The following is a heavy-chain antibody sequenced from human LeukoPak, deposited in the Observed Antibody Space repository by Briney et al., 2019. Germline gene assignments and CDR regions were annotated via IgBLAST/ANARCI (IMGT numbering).Heavy chain of an antibody. Sequence: PSETLSLTCTVSGGSISSYYWSWIRQPPGKGLEWIGYIYYSGSTNYNPSLKSRVTISVDTSKNQCSLKLSSVTAADTAVYYCAREVGATTTFDYWGQGTLVTVSS. V-gene: IGHV4-59*01. CDR2: IYYSGST. CDR1: GGSISSYY. J-gene: IGHJ4*02. D-gene: IGHD1-26*01. CDR3: AREVGATTTFDY.